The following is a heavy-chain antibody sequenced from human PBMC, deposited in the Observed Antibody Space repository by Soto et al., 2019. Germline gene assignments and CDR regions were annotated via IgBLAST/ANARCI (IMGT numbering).Heavy chain of an antibody. V-gene: IGHV3-48*02. D-gene: IGHD2-15*01. Sequence: PGESLKISCIDSGFTFRDYAFNWVRQAPGKGLEWVSYISVGGGSIFYADSVKGRFTISRDDARNSVYLQMNTLRHEDTAVYHCVRDHRWAFDIWGQGTVVTVSS. CDR3: VRDHRWAFDI. J-gene: IGHJ3*02. CDR2: ISVGGGSI. CDR1: GFTFRDYA.